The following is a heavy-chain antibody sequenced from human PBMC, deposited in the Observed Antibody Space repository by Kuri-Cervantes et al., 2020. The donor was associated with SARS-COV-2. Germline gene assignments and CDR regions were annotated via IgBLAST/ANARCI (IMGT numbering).Heavy chain of an antibody. D-gene: IGHD7-27*01. V-gene: IGHV3-30-3*01. CDR2: ISYDGSNK. J-gene: IGHJ4*02. CDR3: ARDWGELGKDY. Sequence: GESLKISCAASGFTFSSYAMHWVRRAPGKGLEWVAVISYDGSNKYYADSVKGRFTISRDNAKNSLYLQMNSLRAEDTAVYYCARDWGELGKDYWGQGTLVTVSS. CDR1: GFTFSSYA.